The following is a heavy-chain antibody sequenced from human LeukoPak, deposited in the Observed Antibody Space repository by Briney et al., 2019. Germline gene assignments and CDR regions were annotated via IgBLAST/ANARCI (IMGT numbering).Heavy chain of an antibody. V-gene: IGHV3-23*01. CDR1: GFTFSSYA. Sequence: GGSLRLSCAASGFTFSSYAMSWVRQAPGKGLEWVSVISGGGGSTYYADSVKGRFTISRDNSKNTLYLHMNSLRAEDTAVYYCAKGGTTVTNPSWFDPWGQGTLVTVSS. CDR3: AKGGTTVTNPSWFDP. CDR2: ISGGGGST. D-gene: IGHD4-17*01. J-gene: IGHJ5*02.